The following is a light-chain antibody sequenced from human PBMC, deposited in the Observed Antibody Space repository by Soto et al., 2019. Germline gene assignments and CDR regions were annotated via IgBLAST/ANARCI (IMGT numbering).Light chain of an antibody. CDR1: QSVSNK. CDR2: DAS. Sequence: EIVLTQSPATLSLSPGERVTLSCRASQSVSNKLGWYQHKPGQAPRLLIYDASSRPTDIPARFSGGGSGTDFTLTISSLEPEDFALYYCQQRSNWPITFGQGTRLEIK. CDR3: QQRSNWPIT. V-gene: IGKV3-11*01. J-gene: IGKJ5*01.